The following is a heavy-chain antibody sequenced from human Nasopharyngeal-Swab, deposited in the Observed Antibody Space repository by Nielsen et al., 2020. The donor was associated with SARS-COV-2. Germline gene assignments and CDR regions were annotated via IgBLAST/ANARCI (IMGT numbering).Heavy chain of an antibody. Sequence: GGSLRLSCAASGFTFRDFAIHWVRQAPCKGLEWVAVISYDGSNQFYADSVRGRFTISRDNSKNKVYLQMNSLRPEDTAVYYCAREVEGHYGMDVWGQGTTVTVSS. J-gene: IGHJ6*02. D-gene: IGHD5-24*01. V-gene: IGHV3-30-3*01. CDR1: GFTFRDFA. CDR3: AREVEGHYGMDV. CDR2: ISYDGSNQ.